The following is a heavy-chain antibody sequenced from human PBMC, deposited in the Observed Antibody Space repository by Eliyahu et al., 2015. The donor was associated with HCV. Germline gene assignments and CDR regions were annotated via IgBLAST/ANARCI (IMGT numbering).Heavy chain of an antibody. CDR3: AKDQARQYSSSPVGDFQH. CDR2: ISGSGGST. V-gene: IGHV3-23*01. J-gene: IGHJ1*01. Sequence: EVQLLESGGGLVQPGGSLRLSCAASGFTFSSYAXSWVRQAPGKGLEGVSAISGSGGSTYYADSVKGRFTISRDNSKNTLYLQMNSLRAEDTAVYYCAKDQARQYSSSPVGDFQHWGQGTLVTVSS. CDR1: GFTFSSYA. D-gene: IGHD6-6*01.